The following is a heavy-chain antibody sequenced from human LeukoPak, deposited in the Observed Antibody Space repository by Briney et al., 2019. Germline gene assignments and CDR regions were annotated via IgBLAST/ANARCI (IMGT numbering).Heavy chain of an antibody. V-gene: IGHV3-9*01. D-gene: IGHD3-16*01. CDR1: GFTFDDYA. CDR2: ISWNGDGI. J-gene: IGHJ4*02. CDR3: VKGTPLGY. Sequence: GRSLRLSCAASGFTFDDYAMHWVRQTPGKGLEWVSYISWNGDGIDYADSVKGRFTISRDNAKNYLYLQMNSLRPEDTALYYCVKGTPLGYWGQGTLVTVSS.